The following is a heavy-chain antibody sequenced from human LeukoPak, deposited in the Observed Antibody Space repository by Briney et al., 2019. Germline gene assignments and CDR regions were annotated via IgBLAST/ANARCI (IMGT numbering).Heavy chain of an antibody. D-gene: IGHD6-19*01. Sequence: GGSLRLSCAASGFTFDDYAMHWVRQAPGKGLEWVSVVSGSGYTYYADSVKGRFTISRDNSRNTLFLQMNSLRAEDTAVYYCAKDRLSGITVAGSSGFDYWGQGTLVTVSS. CDR2: VSGSGYT. V-gene: IGHV3-23*01. CDR3: AKDRLSGITVAGSSGFDY. CDR1: GFTFDDYA. J-gene: IGHJ4*02.